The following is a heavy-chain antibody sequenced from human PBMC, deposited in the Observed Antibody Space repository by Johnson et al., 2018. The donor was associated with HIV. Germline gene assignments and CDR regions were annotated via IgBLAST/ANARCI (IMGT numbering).Heavy chain of an antibody. D-gene: IGHD6-19*01. CDR3: AKDREQWRYGGFDAFDI. CDR2: ISYDGSNK. CDR1: GFTFSSYG. V-gene: IGHV3-30*19. Sequence: VQLVESGGGVVQPGRSLRLSCAASGFTFSSYGMHWVRQAPGKGLEWVAVISYDGSNKYYADSVKGRFTISRDNSKNTLYLQMNSLRAEDTAVYYCAKDREQWRYGGFDAFDIWGQGTMVTVSS. J-gene: IGHJ3*02.